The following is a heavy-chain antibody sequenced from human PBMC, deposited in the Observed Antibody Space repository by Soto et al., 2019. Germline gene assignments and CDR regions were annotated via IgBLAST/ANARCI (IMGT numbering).Heavy chain of an antibody. CDR1: GGTFSSYA. CDR3: ARVTIDYDILTCSAFPYYYYGMDV. CDR2: IIPIFGTA. J-gene: IGHJ6*02. Sequence: SVKVSCKASGGTFSSYAISWVRQAPGQGLEWMGGIIPIFGTANYAQKFQGRVTITADESTSTAYMELSSLRSEDTAVYYCARVTIDYDILTCSAFPYYYYGMDVCGQGTTVPVSS. V-gene: IGHV1-69*13. D-gene: IGHD3-9*01.